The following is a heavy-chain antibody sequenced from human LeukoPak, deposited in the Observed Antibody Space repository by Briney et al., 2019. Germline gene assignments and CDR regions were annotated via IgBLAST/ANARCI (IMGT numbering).Heavy chain of an antibody. Sequence: PSETLSLTCTVSGTSIGSYYWSWLRQPPGKGLEWIVYIYDSGSTKYNPSLQSRVTISQDTSKNQFSLKLNSVTAADTAIYYCARADYSRSSWGLDVWGQGTTVIVSS. V-gene: IGHV4-59*01. J-gene: IGHJ6*02. CDR3: ARADYSRSSWGLDV. CDR1: GTSIGSYY. D-gene: IGHD6-6*01. CDR2: IYDSGST.